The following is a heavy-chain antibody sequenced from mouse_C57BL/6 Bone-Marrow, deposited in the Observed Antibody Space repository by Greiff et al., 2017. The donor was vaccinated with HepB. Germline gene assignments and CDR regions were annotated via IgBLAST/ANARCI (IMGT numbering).Heavy chain of an antibody. CDR3: ARYDYDLVED. D-gene: IGHD2-4*01. Sequence: EVQLVESGPGLVKPSQSLSLTCSVTGYSITSGYYWNWIRQFPGNKLEWMGYISYDGSNNYNPSLKNRISITRDTSKNQFFLKLNSVTTEDTATYYCARYDYDLVEDWGQGTLVTVSA. CDR1: GYSITSGYY. CDR2: ISYDGSN. V-gene: IGHV3-6*01. J-gene: IGHJ3*01.